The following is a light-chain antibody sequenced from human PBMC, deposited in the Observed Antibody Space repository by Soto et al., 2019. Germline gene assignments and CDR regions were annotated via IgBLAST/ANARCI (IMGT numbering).Light chain of an antibody. CDR1: SSDVGGYNY. CDR2: EVS. Sequence: QSVLTQPASVSGSPGQSITISCTGTSSDVGGYNYVSWYQQHPGKAPNLMIYEVSNRPSGVSNRFSGSKSGNTASLTITGLQAEDLADYYCSSYTSSSTRVFGGGTKLTVL. J-gene: IGLJ3*02. CDR3: SSYTSSSTRV. V-gene: IGLV2-14*01.